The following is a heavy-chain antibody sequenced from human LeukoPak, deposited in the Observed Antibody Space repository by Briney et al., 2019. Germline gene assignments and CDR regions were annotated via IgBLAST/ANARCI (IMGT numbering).Heavy chain of an antibody. CDR1: GYSFTSYW. D-gene: IGHD5-12*01. V-gene: IGHV5-51*01. J-gene: IGHJ4*02. CDR3: ARQYSGSEYYFDY. Sequence: GESLKISCKGSGYSFTSYWIGWVRQMPGKGLEWMGIIYPGDSDTRYSPSFQGQVTISADKSITTAYLQWSSLQASDTAMYYGARQYSGSEYYFDYWGPGTLVTVAS. CDR2: IYPGDSDT.